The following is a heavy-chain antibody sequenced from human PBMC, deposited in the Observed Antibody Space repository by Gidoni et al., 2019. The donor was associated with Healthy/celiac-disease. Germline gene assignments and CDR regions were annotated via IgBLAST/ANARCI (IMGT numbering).Heavy chain of an antibody. V-gene: IGHV3-21*01. CDR2: ISSSSSYI. CDR3: ARVRPRSARGVTNWFDP. J-gene: IGHJ5*02. Sequence: EVQLVESGGGLVKPGGSLRLSCAASGFTFSSYSMNGVRQAPGKGLEWVSAISSSSSYIYYADSVKGRFTISRDNAKNSLYLQMNSLRAEDTAVYYCARVRPRSARGVTNWFDPWGQGTLVTVSS. CDR1: GFTFSSYS. D-gene: IGHD3-10*01.